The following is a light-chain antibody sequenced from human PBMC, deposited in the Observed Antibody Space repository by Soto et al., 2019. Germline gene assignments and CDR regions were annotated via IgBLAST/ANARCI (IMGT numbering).Light chain of an antibody. V-gene: IGKV1D-16*01. J-gene: IGKJ2*01. CDR2: AAS. CDR1: QGISTW. CDR3: QQYNSYPYT. Sequence: DIQMTQSPSSLSASVGDRVTMTCRASQGISTWLAWYQQKPEKAPKSLIYAASTLQDGVPPRFSGSGSGTEFTLNISSLQPEDFATYYCQQYNSYPYTFGQGTKLEIK.